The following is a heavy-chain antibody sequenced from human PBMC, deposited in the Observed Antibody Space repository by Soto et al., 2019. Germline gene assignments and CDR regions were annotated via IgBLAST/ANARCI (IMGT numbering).Heavy chain of an antibody. V-gene: IGHV3-66*01. J-gene: IGHJ4*02. Sequence: PGGSLRLSCAASGFTFSSYAMHWVRQAPGKGLEWVSVIYSGGSTYYADSVKGRFTISRDNSKNTLYLQMNSLRAEDTAVYYCARGSPDVWFGELMYFDYWGQGTLVTVSS. CDR2: IYSGGST. D-gene: IGHD3-10*01. CDR3: ARGSPDVWFGELMYFDY. CDR1: GFTFSSYA.